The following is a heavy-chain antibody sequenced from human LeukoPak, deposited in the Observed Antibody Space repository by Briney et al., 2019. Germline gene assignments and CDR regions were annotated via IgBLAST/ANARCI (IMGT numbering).Heavy chain of an antibody. D-gene: IGHD6-13*01. V-gene: IGHV4-59*01. Sequence: SETLSLTCTGSGGSISSYYWSWIRQPPGKGLEWIGYIYYSGSTNYNPSLKSRLTISVDTSKNQFSLKLSSVTAADTAVYYCARDLGLYSSSAAGMDVWGQGTTVTVSS. CDR3: ARDLGLYSSSAAGMDV. CDR1: GGSISSYY. J-gene: IGHJ6*02. CDR2: IYYSGST.